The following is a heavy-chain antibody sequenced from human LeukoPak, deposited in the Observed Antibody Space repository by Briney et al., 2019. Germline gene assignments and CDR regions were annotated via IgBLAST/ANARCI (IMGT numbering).Heavy chain of an antibody. Sequence: GASVKVFCKVSGHTLTELSMHWVRQAPGKGLEWMGGFDPEDGETIYAQKFQGRVTMTEDTSTDTAYTELSSLRSEDTAVYYCATVRGYYYMDVWGKGTTVTVSS. J-gene: IGHJ6*03. CDR3: ATVRGYYYMDV. V-gene: IGHV1-24*01. CDR2: FDPEDGET. CDR1: GHTLTELS. D-gene: IGHD3-10*01.